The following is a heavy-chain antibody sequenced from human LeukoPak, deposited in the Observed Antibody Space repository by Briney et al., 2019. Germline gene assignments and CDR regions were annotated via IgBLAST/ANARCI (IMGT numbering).Heavy chain of an antibody. J-gene: IGHJ4*02. CDR3: ARDWATNYGDYDIDY. V-gene: IGHV4-30-4*08. CDR2: IYYSGGT. Sequence: PSQTLSLTCTVSGGSISRGDYCWSWIRQPPGKGLDWIGYIYYSGGTYYNPDLKSRVTISVDTSKNQFSLTLSSVTAADTAVYYCARDWATNYGDYDIDYWGQGTLVTVSS. D-gene: IGHD4-17*01. CDR1: GGSISRGDYC.